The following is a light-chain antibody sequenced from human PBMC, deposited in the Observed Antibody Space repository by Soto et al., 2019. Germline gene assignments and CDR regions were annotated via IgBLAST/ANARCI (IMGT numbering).Light chain of an antibody. J-gene: IGLJ3*02. V-gene: IGLV2-18*02. Sequence: ALTQPPSVSGSPGQSVTISCIGTSSDVGSYNRVSWYQQSPGTAPKLIIYEVTNRPSGVADRFSGSKSGNTASLTISGLQAEDEADYYCISYTSRNALVFGGGTKLTVL. CDR3: ISYTSRNALV. CDR1: SSDVGSYNR. CDR2: EVT.